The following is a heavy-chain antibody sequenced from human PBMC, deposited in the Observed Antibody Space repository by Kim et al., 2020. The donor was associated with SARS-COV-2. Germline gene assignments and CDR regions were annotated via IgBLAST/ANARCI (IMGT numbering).Heavy chain of an antibody. V-gene: IGHV3-13*01. J-gene: IGHJ6*02. CDR2: IGTAGDT. CDR3: ARDLRRYYDSSGYYSNYYGMDV. CDR1: GFTFSSYD. Sequence: RGSLRLSCAASGFTFSSYDMHWVRQATGKGLEWVSAIGTAGDTYYPGSVKGRFTISRENAKNSLYLQMNSLRAGDTAVYYCARDLRRYYDSSGYYSNYYGMDVWGQGTTVTVSS. D-gene: IGHD3-22*01.